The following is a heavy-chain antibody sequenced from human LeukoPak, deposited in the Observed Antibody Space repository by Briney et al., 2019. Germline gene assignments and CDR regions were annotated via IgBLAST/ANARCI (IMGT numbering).Heavy chain of an antibody. CDR1: GGSISSYY. D-gene: IGHD6-13*01. V-gene: IGHV4-59*01. Sequence: SETLSLACTVSGGSISSYYWSWIRQPPGKGLEWIGYIYYSRSTNYNPSLKSRVTISVDTSKNQFSLKLSSVTAADTAVYYCARGSYSSSWYAYNWFDPWGQGTLVTVPS. J-gene: IGHJ5*02. CDR2: IYYSRST. CDR3: ARGSYSSSWYAYNWFDP.